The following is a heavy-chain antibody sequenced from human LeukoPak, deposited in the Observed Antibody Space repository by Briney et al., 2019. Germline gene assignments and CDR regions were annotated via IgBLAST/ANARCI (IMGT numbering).Heavy chain of an antibody. CDR1: GGSISSGDYY. V-gene: IGHV4-30-4*08. CDR3: ARDFRDIVVVPAAPLRYYYYYYMDV. J-gene: IGHJ6*03. CDR2: IYYSGST. Sequence: PSETLSLTCTVSGGSISSGDYYWSWISQPPGKGLEWIGYIYYSGSTYYNPSLKSRVTISVDTSKNQFSLKLSSVTAADTAVYYCARDFRDIVVVPAAPLRYYYYYYMDVWGKGTTVTVPS. D-gene: IGHD2-2*01.